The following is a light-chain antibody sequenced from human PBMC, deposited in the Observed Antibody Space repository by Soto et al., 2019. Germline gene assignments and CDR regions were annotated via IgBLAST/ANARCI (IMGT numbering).Light chain of an antibody. V-gene: IGKV1-27*01. CDR1: QGISDY. CDR3: QKYNSAPKT. Sequence: DIQMTQSPSSLSASVGDRVTITCRASQGISDYLAWYQQKPGKAPKLLIYGASTLQSGVPSRFSGSGSGTDFNLTISSLQPDDVATYYCQKYNSAPKTCGQGTKVQVK. J-gene: IGKJ1*01. CDR2: GAS.